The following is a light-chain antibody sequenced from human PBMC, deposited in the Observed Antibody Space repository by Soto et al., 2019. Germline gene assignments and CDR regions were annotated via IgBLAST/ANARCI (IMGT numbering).Light chain of an antibody. J-gene: IGKJ1*01. Sequence: DIQMTQSPSSLSASVGDRVTITCRASQGISTYLVWYQQKPGTVPKLLIFAASTLQSGVPSRFSGSVSGTDFTLAISSLQHEDVATYYCQNYNGAPWTFGQGTKVEIK. CDR3: QNYNGAPWT. CDR1: QGISTY. V-gene: IGKV1-27*01. CDR2: AAS.